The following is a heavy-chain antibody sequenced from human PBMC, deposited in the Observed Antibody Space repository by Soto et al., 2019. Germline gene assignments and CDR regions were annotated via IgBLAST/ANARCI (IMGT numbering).Heavy chain of an antibody. CDR2: IIPIFGTA. D-gene: IGHD6-6*01. Sequence: SVNVSCKSSGGTFSSYSISWGRQAPGQGLEWMGGIIPIFGTANYAQKFQGRVTITADKSTSTAYMELSSLRSEDTAVYYCARASEQLVRSYYYGMDVWGQGTTVTVSS. CDR3: ARASEQLVRSYYYGMDV. J-gene: IGHJ6*02. CDR1: GGTFSSYS. V-gene: IGHV1-69*06.